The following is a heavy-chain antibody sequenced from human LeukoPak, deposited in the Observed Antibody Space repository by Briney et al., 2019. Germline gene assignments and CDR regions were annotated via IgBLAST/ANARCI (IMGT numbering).Heavy chain of an antibody. J-gene: IGHJ4*02. Sequence: GGSLRLSCAASGFTFSSYGMHWVRQAPGKGLEWVSIIYSGGTTYYADSVKGRFTISRDNSKNTLYLQMNSLRAEETAVCYCTSGRQWLAFDYWGQGTLVTVSS. CDR2: IYSGGTT. CDR3: TSGRQWLAFDY. CDR1: GFTFSSYG. D-gene: IGHD6-19*01. V-gene: IGHV3-66*01.